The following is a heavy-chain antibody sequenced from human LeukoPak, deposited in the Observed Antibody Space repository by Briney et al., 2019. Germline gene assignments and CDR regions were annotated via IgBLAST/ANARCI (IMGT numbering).Heavy chain of an antibody. D-gene: IGHD3-10*01. CDR2: ILNDGSQE. V-gene: IGHV3-33*01. CDR3: ARDSTYYYDSGSSGPHYFDN. CDR1: GFTFSSYG. Sequence: GGSLRLSCAASGFTFSSYGMHWVRQAPGKGLEWVAVILNDGSQEKYADSVKGRFTISRDNSKNTLFLQMNSLRAEDTAVYYCARDSTYYYDSGSSGPHYFDNWGQGTLVTVSS. J-gene: IGHJ4*02.